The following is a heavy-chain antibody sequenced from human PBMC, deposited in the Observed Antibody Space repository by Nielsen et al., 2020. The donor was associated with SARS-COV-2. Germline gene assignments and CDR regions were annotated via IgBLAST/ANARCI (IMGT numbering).Heavy chain of an antibody. CDR2: IKSKSDGGTT. Sequence: GESLKISCTLFGFSFTDAWMGWVRRAPGRGLEWIGRIKSKSDGGTTDYAAPIRDRVFVSRDESTNTVFLQMSSLMAEDTAVYYCTTDRGVAIRPLFDSWGQGTRVTVSS. CDR3: TTDRGVAIRPLFDS. J-gene: IGHJ4*02. CDR1: GFSFTDAW. D-gene: IGHD3-3*01. V-gene: IGHV3-15*01.